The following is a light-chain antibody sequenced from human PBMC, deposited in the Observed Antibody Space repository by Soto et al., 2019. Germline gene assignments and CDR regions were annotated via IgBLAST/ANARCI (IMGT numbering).Light chain of an antibody. V-gene: IGKV3-15*01. CDR3: HQYNNWPPWT. J-gene: IGKJ2*02. CDR2: GAS. Sequence: EIVMTQSPATLSVSPGERATLSCRASQSVSSNLAWYQQKPGQAPRLLIYGASTRATGIPARFSGSGSGTEFTLTISSLQSEDFALYYCHQYNNWPPWTFGQGTKLEIK. CDR1: QSVSSN.